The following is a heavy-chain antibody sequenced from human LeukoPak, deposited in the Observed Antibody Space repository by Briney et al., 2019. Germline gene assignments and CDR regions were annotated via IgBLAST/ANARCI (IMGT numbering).Heavy chain of an antibody. V-gene: IGHV3-53*01. J-gene: IGHJ4*02. Sequence: PGGSLRLSCAASGFTVSSNYMSWVRQAPGKGLEWVSIIYSGGSTYYADSVKGRFTISRDNSKNTLYLQMNSLRAEDTAVYYCARGAQWLVLFDYWGQGTLVTVSS. D-gene: IGHD6-19*01. CDR1: GFTVSSNY. CDR3: ARGAQWLVLFDY. CDR2: IYSGGST.